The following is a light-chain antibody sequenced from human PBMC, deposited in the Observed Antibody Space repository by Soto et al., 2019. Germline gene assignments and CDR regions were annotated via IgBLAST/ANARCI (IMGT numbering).Light chain of an antibody. Sequence: DIQLTQSPSFLSASVGDRVTITCRASQGTTNNLAWYQQQPGKAPKVLIYAASTLQSGVPSRFSGSGSGTEFTLTISSLQPEDFATYYCQQLNSYPYTFGQGTKLENK. CDR3: QQLNSYPYT. V-gene: IGKV1-9*01. CDR2: AAS. CDR1: QGTTNN. J-gene: IGKJ2*01.